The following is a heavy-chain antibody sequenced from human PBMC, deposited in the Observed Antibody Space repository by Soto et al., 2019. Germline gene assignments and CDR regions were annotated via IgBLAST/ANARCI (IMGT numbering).Heavy chain of an antibody. J-gene: IGHJ4*02. CDR2: IIPIFGTA. V-gene: IGHV1-69*13. CDR3: ARVPSYDSSGPLDY. D-gene: IGHD3-22*01. CDR1: GGTFSSYA. Sequence: SVKVSCKASGGTFSSYAISWVRQAPGQGLEWMGGIIPIFGTANYAQKFQGRVTITADESTSAAYMELSSLRSEDTAVYYCARVPSYDSSGPLDYWGQGTLVTVSS.